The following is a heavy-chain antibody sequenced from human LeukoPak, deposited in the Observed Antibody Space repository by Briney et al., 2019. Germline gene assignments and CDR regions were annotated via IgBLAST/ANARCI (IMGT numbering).Heavy chain of an antibody. Sequence: SETLSLTCTVSGGSISSGSYYWSWIRQPAGKGLEWIGRIYTSGSTNYNPSLKSRVTISVDTSKNQFSLKLSSVTAADTAVYYCAREDYWGQGTLVTVSS. J-gene: IGHJ4*02. CDR3: AREDY. CDR1: GGSISSGSYY. CDR2: IYTSGST. V-gene: IGHV4-61*02.